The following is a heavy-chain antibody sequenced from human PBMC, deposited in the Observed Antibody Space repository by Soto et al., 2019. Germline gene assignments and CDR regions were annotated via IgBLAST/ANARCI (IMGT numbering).Heavy chain of an antibody. Sequence: PGGSLRLSCAASGFTFSSYGMHWVRQAPGKGLEWVAVISYDGSNKYYADSVKGRFTISRDNSKNTLYLQMNSLRAEDTAVYYCAKGFKDFWSDYYDYYGMDVWGQGTTVTVSS. CDR2: ISYDGSNK. V-gene: IGHV3-30*18. CDR1: GFTFSSYG. CDR3: AKGFKDFWSDYYDYYGMDV. J-gene: IGHJ6*02. D-gene: IGHD3-3*01.